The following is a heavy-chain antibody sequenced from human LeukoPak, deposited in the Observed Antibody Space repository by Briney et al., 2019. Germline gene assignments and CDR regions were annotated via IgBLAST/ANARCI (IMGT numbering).Heavy chain of an antibody. CDR2: INPNSGVT. D-gene: IGHD2-15*01. V-gene: IGHV1-2*02. CDR1: GYTFTGYY. Sequence: ASVKVSCKASGYTFTGYYMHWMRQAPGQGLEWMGWINPNSGVTKYAQKFQGRVTMTTDTSISTAYLELNRLSSDDSAVFYCARQADNNWFDSWGQGTLVTVSS. CDR3: ARQADNNWFDS. J-gene: IGHJ5*01.